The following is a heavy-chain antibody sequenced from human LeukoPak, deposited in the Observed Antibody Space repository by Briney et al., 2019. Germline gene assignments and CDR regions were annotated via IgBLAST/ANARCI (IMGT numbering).Heavy chain of an antibody. CDR1: GGTFSSYA. V-gene: IGHV1-69*05. J-gene: IGHJ4*02. CDR2: IIPLFGTT. Sequence: GASVKVSCKASGGTFSSYAISWVRQAPGQGLEWMGRIIPLFGTTKYAQKFQGRVTITTDESTSTAYMELSSLRSEDTAVYYCAREGYCSSTSCYTLFDYWGQGTLVTVSS. D-gene: IGHD2-2*02. CDR3: AREGYCSSTSCYTLFDY.